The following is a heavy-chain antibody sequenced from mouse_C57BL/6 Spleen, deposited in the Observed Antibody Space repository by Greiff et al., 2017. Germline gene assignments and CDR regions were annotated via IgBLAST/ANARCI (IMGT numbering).Heavy chain of an antibody. V-gene: IGHV1-64*01. J-gene: IGHJ2*01. CDR2: IHPNSGST. CDR3: AREEDERDFDY. Sequence: VQLQQPGAELVKPGASVKLSCKASGYTFTSYWMHWVKQRPGQGLEWIGMIHPNSGSTNYNEKFKSKATLTVDKSSSTAYMQLSSLTSEDSAVYYCAREEDERDFDYWGQGTTLTVSS. CDR1: GYTFTSYW.